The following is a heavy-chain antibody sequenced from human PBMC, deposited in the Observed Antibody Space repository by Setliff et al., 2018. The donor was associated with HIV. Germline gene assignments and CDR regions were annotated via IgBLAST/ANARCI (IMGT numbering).Heavy chain of an antibody. Sequence: ASVKVSCKASGGSFSRNAISWVRQAPGQGLEWMGGITPIFGTADYAQKYRGRVTITADESTSTAYMELRSLRFDDTAVYYCARDNSDYGDSAYFDYWGQGTLVTVSS. CDR3: ARDNSDYGDSAYFDY. V-gene: IGHV1-69*13. D-gene: IGHD4-17*01. J-gene: IGHJ4*02. CDR1: GGSFSRNA. CDR2: ITPIFGTA.